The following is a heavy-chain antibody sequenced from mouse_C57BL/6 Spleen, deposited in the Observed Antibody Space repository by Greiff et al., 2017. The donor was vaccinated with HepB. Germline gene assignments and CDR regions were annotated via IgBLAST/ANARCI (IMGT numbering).Heavy chain of an antibody. CDR3: ARGGNYYGSSYVGWYFDV. J-gene: IGHJ1*03. Sequence: QVQLQQSGAELVKPGASVKMSCKASGYTFTTYPIEWMKQNHGKSLEWIGNFHPYNDDTKYNEKFKGKATLTVEKSSSTVYLELSRLTSDDSAVYYCARGGNYYGSSYVGWYFDVWGTGTTVTVSS. V-gene: IGHV1-47*01. CDR2: FHPYNDDT. D-gene: IGHD1-1*01. CDR1: GYTFTTYP.